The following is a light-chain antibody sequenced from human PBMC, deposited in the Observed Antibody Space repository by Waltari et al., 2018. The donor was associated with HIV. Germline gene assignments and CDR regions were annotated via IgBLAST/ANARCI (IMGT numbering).Light chain of an antibody. V-gene: IGKV3-20*01. CDR3: QQYGSSPGT. J-gene: IGKJ1*01. CDR1: QSVSSSY. Sequence: EIVLTQSPGTLSLSPGERTILSCRASQSVSSSYLAWYQQKPGQAPRLLIYGASSRATGIPDRFSGYGSGTDFTLTISSLEPEDFAVYYCQQYGSSPGTFGQGTKVEIK. CDR2: GAS.